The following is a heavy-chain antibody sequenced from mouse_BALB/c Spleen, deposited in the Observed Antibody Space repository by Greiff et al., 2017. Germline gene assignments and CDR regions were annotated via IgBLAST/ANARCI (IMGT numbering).Heavy chain of an antibody. J-gene: IGHJ4*01. D-gene: IGHD2-14*01. CDR1: GFTFSSYA. CDR2: ISSGGSYT. V-gene: IGHV5-9-4*01. CDR3: ARDYYRYDEKNAMDY. Sequence: EVHLVESGGGLVKPGGSLKLSCAASGFTFSSYAMSWVRQSPEKRLEWVAEISSGGSYTYYPDTVTGRFTISRDNAKNTLYLEMSSLRSEDTAMYYCARDYYRYDEKNAMDYWGQGTSVTVSS.